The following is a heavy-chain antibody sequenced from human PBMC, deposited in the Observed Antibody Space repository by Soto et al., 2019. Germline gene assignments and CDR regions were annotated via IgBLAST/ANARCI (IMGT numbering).Heavy chain of an antibody. CDR1: GFTFRSYA. CDR2: ISYDGSNK. Sequence: QVQLVESRGGVVQPGRSLSLSCAASGFTFRSYAMHWVRQAPGKALEWVAVISYDGSNKYYADSVKGRLTISRDNSKNTGYLQMNSRRAEDTAVYYCARGRQDVVVVAATINYYYDMDVWGQGTTVTVSS. J-gene: IGHJ6*02. D-gene: IGHD2-15*01. V-gene: IGHV3-30-3*01. CDR3: ARGRQDVVVVAATINYYYDMDV.